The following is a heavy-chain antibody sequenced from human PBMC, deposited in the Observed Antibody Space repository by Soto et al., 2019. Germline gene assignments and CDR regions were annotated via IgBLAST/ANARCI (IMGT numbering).Heavy chain of an antibody. CDR2: IKQDGSEK. D-gene: IGHD3-10*01. CDR3: ARVCRAYYYGSGSYLSGMDV. Sequence: GGSLRLSCAASGFTFSSDWMSWVRQAPGKGLEWVANIKQDGSEKYYVDSVKGRFTISRDNAKNSLYLQMNSLRAEDAAVYYCARVCRAYYYGSGSYLSGMDVWGQGTTVTVSS. V-gene: IGHV3-7*01. J-gene: IGHJ6*02. CDR1: GFTFSSDW.